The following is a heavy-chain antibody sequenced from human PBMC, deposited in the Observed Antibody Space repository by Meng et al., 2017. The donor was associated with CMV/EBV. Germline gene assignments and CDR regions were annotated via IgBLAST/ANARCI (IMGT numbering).Heavy chain of an antibody. CDR1: GFTFDRYT. D-gene: IGHD4-17*01. CDR3: AGVAYDYGDRHFAY. CDR2: ISSTGTFI. V-gene: IGHV3-21*01. Sequence: GESLKISCAASGFTFDRYTMAWVRQAPGKGLEWVSSISSTGTFIHYADSVEGRSTIARDNTKTSLYLQMDTLRAEDTAVYYCAGVAYDYGDRHFAYWGQGALVTVSS. J-gene: IGHJ4*02.